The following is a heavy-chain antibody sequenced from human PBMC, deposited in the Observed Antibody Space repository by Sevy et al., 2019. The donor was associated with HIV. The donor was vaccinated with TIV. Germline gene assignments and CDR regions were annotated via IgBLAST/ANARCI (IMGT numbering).Heavy chain of an antibody. J-gene: IGHJ6*02. Sequence: GGSLRLSCAASGFTFSSFFMSWVRQAPGKGLEWVVNIKQDGSEKYYVHSVKGRFTISRDNARNSVYLQMNSLRAEDTGVYYCARDLTAPYYYYGMDVWGQGTIVTVSS. CDR1: GFTFSSFF. CDR3: ARDLTAPYYYYGMDV. CDR2: IKQDGSEK. V-gene: IGHV3-7*01. D-gene: IGHD1-20*01.